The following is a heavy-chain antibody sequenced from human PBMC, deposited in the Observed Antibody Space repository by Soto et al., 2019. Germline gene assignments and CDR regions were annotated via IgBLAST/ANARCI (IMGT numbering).Heavy chain of an antibody. CDR1: GGSISSSSYY. CDR2: IYYSGST. J-gene: IGHJ6*02. D-gene: IGHD3-22*01. V-gene: IGHV4-39*01. CDR3: ASQPSGYRYYYYGMDV. Sequence: SETLSLTCTVSGGSISSSSYYWGWIRQPPGKGLEWIGSIYYSGSTYYNPSLKSRVTISVDTSKNQFSLKLSSVTAADTAVYYCASQPSGYRYYYYGMDVWGQGTTVTVSS.